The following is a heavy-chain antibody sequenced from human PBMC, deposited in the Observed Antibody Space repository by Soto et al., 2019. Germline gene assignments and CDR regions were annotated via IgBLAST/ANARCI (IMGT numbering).Heavy chain of an antibody. D-gene: IGHD5-18*01. CDR1: GFTFSSYS. Sequence: GGSLRLSCAASGFTFSSYSMNWVRQAPGKGLEWVSSISSSSSYIYYADSVKGGCAISRDNAKNSLDLQMNSLRAEETAVYYCARDGTAMAYYNYYYGMDVWGQGTTVTVSS. J-gene: IGHJ6*02. CDR3: ARDGTAMAYYNYYYGMDV. CDR2: ISSSSSYI. V-gene: IGHV3-21*01.